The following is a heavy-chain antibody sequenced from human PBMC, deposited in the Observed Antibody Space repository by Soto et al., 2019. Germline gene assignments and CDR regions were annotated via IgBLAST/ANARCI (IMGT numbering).Heavy chain of an antibody. V-gene: IGHV1-69*18. Sequence: QVQLVQSGAEVKKPGSSVRVSCKTSGDTFNNYGLSWVRQAPGQGPEWMGTIIPIFGTTTSAQKFQGRVMLAAVESTTTAYMDLSSLRFEDTAVYYCVRPHKGGDYVDFWGQGTLVTVSS. CDR3: VRPHKGGDYVDF. D-gene: IGHD4-17*01. CDR1: GDTFNNYG. CDR2: IIPIFGTT. J-gene: IGHJ4*02.